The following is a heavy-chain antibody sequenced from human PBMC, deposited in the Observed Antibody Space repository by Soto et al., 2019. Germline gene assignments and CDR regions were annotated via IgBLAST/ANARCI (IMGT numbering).Heavy chain of an antibody. CDR1: GFTFSDYY. V-gene: IGHV3-11*01. CDR3: ARDYGGLGDFWSGYYYYYMDV. J-gene: IGHJ6*03. D-gene: IGHD3-3*01. Sequence: GGSLRLSCAASGFTFSDYYMSWIRQAPGKGLEWVSYISSSGSTIYYADSVKGRFTISRDNAKNSLYLQMNSLRAEDTAVYYCARDYGGLGDFWSGYYYYYMDVWGKGTTVTVSS. CDR2: ISSSGSTI.